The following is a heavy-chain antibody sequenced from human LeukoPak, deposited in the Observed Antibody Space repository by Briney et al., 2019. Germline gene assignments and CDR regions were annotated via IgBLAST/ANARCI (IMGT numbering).Heavy chain of an antibody. D-gene: IGHD3-10*01. V-gene: IGHV4-4*07. Sequence: LETLSLTCTVSGGSISSYYWSWIRQPAGKGLEWIGRIYTSGSTNYNPSLKSRVTMSVDTSKNQFSLKLSSVTAADTAVYYCARDYKKLLWFGESSNWFDPWGQGTLVTVSS. CDR3: ARDYKKLLWFGESSNWFDP. J-gene: IGHJ5*02. CDR1: GGSISSYY. CDR2: IYTSGST.